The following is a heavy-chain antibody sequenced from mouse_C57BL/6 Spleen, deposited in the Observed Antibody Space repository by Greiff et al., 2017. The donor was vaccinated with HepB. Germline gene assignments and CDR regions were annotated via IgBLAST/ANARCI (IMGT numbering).Heavy chain of an antibody. V-gene: IGHV1-26*01. D-gene: IGHD1-2*01. CDR3: ARPWGWLRTYFDV. Sequence: EVQLQQSGPELVKPGASVKISCKASGYTFTDYYMNWVKQSHGKSLEWIGDINPNNGGTSYNQKFKGKATLTVDKSSSTAYMELRSLTSEDSAVYYCARPWGWLRTYFDVWGTGTTVTVAS. CDR1: GYTFTDYY. J-gene: IGHJ1*03. CDR2: INPNNGGT.